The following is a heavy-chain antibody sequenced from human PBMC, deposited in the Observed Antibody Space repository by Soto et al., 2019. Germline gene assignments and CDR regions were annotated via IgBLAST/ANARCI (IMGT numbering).Heavy chain of an antibody. CDR3: ARLSRPNYYDTSGFFKDNWFDP. CDR2: ISAYNGNT. V-gene: IGHV1-18*04. CDR1: GYTFTSYG. J-gene: IGHJ5*02. D-gene: IGHD3-22*01. Sequence: ASVKVSCKASGYTFTSYGISWVRQAPGQGLEWMGWISAYNGNTNYAQKLQGRVTMTTDTSTSTAYMELRSLRSDDTAVYYCARLSRPNYYDTSGFFKDNWFDPWGQGTLVTVSS.